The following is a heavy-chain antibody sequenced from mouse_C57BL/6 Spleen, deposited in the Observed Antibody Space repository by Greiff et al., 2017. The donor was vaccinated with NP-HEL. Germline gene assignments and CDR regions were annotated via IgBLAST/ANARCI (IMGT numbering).Heavy chain of an antibody. V-gene: IGHV14-4*01. CDR2: IDPENGDT. Sequence: VQLKQSGAELVRPGASVKLSCTASGFNIKDDYMHWVKQRPEQGLEWIGWIDPENGDTEYASKFQGKATITADTSSNTAYLQLSSLTSEDSAVYYCARGDDYDASGPDYYAMDYWGQGTSVTVSS. CDR1: GFNIKDDY. CDR3: ARGDDYDASGPDYYAMDY. D-gene: IGHD2-4*01. J-gene: IGHJ4*01.